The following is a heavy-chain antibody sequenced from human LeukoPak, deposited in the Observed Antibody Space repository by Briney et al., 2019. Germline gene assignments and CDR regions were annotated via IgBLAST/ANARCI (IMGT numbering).Heavy chain of an antibody. D-gene: IGHD2-21*01. CDR1: GFTFSDYY. CDR3: ARTIPGYYYGMDV. V-gene: IGHV3-11*06. Sequence: PGGSLRLSCAASGFTFSDYYMSWIRQAPGKGLEWVSYISSSSSYTNYADSVKGRFTISRDNAKNSLYLQMNSLRAEDTAVYYRARTIPGYYYGMDVWGKGTTVTVSS. J-gene: IGHJ6*04. CDR2: ISSSSSYT.